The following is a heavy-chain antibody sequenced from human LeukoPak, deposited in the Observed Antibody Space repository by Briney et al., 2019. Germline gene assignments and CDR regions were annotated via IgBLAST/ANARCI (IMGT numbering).Heavy chain of an antibody. J-gene: IGHJ4*02. CDR1: GFTFSSYE. CDR2: ISSSGSTI. D-gene: IGHD3-10*01. CDR3: ARENYGSGFFDY. Sequence: GGSLRLSCAASGFTFSSYEMNWVRQAPGKGLEWASYISSSGSTIYYADSVKGRFTISRDNAKNSLYLQMNSLRAEDTAVYYCARENYGSGFFDYWGQGTLVTVSS. V-gene: IGHV3-48*03.